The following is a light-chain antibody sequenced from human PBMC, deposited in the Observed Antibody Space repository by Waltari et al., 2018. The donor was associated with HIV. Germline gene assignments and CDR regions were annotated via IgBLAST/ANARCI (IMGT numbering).Light chain of an antibody. CDR1: SRDVGAYHY. CDR3: SSLTTTNTLI. J-gene: IGLJ2*01. CDR2: EVS. V-gene: IGLV2-14*01. Sequence: QSALTQPASVSGSPGQSITISCTGTSRDVGAYHYVSWYQQPPGTAPKLMIFEVSNRPSGISDRCSGSKSGNTASLTISGLQAEDEADYYCSSLTTTNTLIFGGGTKVTVL.